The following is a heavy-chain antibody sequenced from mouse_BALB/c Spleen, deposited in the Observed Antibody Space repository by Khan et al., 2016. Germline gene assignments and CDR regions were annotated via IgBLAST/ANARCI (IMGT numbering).Heavy chain of an antibody. J-gene: IGHJ1*01. V-gene: IGHV3-2*02. CDR3: ARALGFDG. CDR2: ISYSGST. CDR1: GYSITSDYA. Sequence: EVKLLESGPGLVKPSQSLSLTCTVTGYSITSDYAWNWIRQFPGNKLEWMGYISYSGSTSYNPSLKSRISITLDTSKNQFFLQLNSVTTEDTATYYCARALGFDGWCAGTTVTVSS. D-gene: IGHD2-10*02.